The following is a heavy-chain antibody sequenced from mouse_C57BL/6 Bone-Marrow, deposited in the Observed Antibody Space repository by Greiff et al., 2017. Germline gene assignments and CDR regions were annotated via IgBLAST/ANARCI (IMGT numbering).Heavy chain of an antibody. J-gene: IGHJ2*01. CDR3: ARSWDFDY. D-gene: IGHD4-1*01. CDR1: GYTFTDYY. CDR2: INPNNGGT. Sequence: VQLQQSGPELVKPGASVKISCKASGYTFTDYYMNWVKQSHGKSLEWIGDINPNNGGTSYNQKFKGKATLTVDKSSSTAYMELRSLTSEDSAVYYCARSWDFDYWGRGTTLTVSS. V-gene: IGHV1-26*01.